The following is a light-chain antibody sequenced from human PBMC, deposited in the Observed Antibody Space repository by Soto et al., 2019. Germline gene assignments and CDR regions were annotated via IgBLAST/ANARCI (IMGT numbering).Light chain of an antibody. Sequence: ERATVSGWASQSISPYLAWYQVKPGQTPRLLIYVASTRATGIPARFTGSGSGTDFTLTISSLQPDDFATYYCQQYNSYQWTFAQGTKVAIK. CDR2: VAS. CDR3: QQYNSYQWT. V-gene: IGKV3-15*01. J-gene: IGKJ1*01. CDR1: QSISPY.